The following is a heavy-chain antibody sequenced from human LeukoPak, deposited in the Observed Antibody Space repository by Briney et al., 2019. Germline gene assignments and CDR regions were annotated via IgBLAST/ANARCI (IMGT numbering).Heavy chain of an antibody. J-gene: IGHJ4*02. CDR1: GVSVTTSF. CDR3: ARLDCALERCYPH. V-gene: IGHV4-59*08. D-gene: IGHD2-15*01. CDR2: VSSDGTT. Sequence: PSETLSLTCSVSGVSVTTSFWNWIRQSPGKGLEWIGYVSSDGTTNYTPALRSRLLMPVDPATTDIPLILRSVTAADPAIYYCARLDCALERCYPHWGRRPRVTVPS.